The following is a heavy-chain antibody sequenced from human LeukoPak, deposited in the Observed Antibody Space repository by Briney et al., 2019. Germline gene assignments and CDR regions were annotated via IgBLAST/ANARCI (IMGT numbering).Heavy chain of an antibody. Sequence: ASVKVSCKVSGYTLTELSMHWVRQAPGQGLEWMGWINPNSGGTNYAQKFQGRVTMTRDTSISTAYMELSRLRSDDTAVYYCARDSLTGYSYWGQGTLVTVSS. CDR2: INPNSGGT. CDR1: GYTLTELS. V-gene: IGHV1-2*02. D-gene: IGHD3-9*01. CDR3: ARDSLTGYSY. J-gene: IGHJ4*02.